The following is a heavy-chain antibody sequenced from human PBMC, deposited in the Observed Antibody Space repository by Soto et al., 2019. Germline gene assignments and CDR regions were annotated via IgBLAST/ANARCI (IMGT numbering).Heavy chain of an antibody. D-gene: IGHD1-26*01. V-gene: IGHV3-30*18. J-gene: IGHJ4*02. CDR2: ISYDGSNK. CDR3: AKDQSGSYFSY. Sequence: QVQLVESGGGVVQPGRSLRLSCAASGFTFSSYGMHWVRQAPGKGLEWVAVISYDGSNKYYADSVKGRFTISRDNSKNTLYLQMNSLRAEDTAVYYCAKDQSGSYFSYWGQGTLVTVSS. CDR1: GFTFSSYG.